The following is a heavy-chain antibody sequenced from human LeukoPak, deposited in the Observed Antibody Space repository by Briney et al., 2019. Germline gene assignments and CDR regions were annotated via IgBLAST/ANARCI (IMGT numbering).Heavy chain of an antibody. D-gene: IGHD2-2*02. CDR1: GYTFTSYG. J-gene: IGHJ6*03. Sequence: ASVKVSCKASGYTFTSYGISWVRRAPGQGLEWMGWISAYNGNTNYAQKLQGRVTMTTDTSTSTAYMELRSLRSDDTAVYYCARGRYCSSTSCYKVYYYYYMDVWGKGTTVTVSS. V-gene: IGHV1-18*01. CDR2: ISAYNGNT. CDR3: ARGRYCSSTSCYKVYYYYYMDV.